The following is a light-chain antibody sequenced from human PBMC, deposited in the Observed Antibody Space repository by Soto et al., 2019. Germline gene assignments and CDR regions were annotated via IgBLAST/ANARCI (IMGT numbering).Light chain of an antibody. V-gene: IGLV1-47*02. Sequence: QSALTQPPSASGTPGQRVTISCSGSSSNIGSNYVYWYQQLPGTAPKLLIYSNNQRPSGVPGQFAGSKPGTAASLYIRGLRSEDEADYYCATCDDSVSGRVFGGGTKGTLL. J-gene: IGLJ3*02. CDR1: SSNIGSNY. CDR2: SNN. CDR3: ATCDDSVSGRV.